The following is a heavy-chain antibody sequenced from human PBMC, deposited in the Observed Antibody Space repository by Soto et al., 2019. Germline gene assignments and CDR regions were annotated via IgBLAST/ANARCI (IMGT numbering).Heavy chain of an antibody. CDR3: ARQDVLLWFGEPLSYFDY. D-gene: IGHD3-10*01. J-gene: IGHJ4*02. Sequence: ASETQSVTCSVSGGYISSYYWSCIRQTPRKGLEWIGYIYYSGSTNYNPSLKSRVTISVDTSKNQFSLKLSSVTAADTAVYYCARQDVLLWFGEPLSYFDYLGQGTLVTVSS. CDR2: IYYSGST. CDR1: GGYISSYY. V-gene: IGHV4-59*08.